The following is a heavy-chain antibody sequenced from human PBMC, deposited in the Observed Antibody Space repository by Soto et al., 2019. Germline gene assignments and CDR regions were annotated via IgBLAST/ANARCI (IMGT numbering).Heavy chain of an antibody. CDR3: ARGYCSSTSCYTSPFDI. J-gene: IGHJ3*02. CDR2: TYYRSKWYN. V-gene: IGHV6-1*01. CDR1: GDSVSSNSAA. Sequence: PSQTLSLTCAISGDSVSSNSAAWNWIRQSPSRGLEWLGRTYYRSKWYNDYAVSVKSRITINPDTSKNQFSLQLNSVTPEDTAVYYCARGYCSSTSCYTSPFDIWGQGTMVTV. D-gene: IGHD2-2*02.